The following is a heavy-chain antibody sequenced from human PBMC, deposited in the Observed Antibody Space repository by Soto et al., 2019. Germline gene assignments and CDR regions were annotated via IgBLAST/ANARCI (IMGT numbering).Heavy chain of an antibody. CDR3: TRDASRDSSARGWFDP. Sequence: LRLSCAASGFTFHSFTMNWVRQAPGKGLEWVATTSSNGADIYYTEALRGRFTNARDNEKNSLHLQMNSLRAEDTAVYYCTRDASRDSSARGWFDPWGPGTLVTVSS. CDR2: TSSNGADI. J-gene: IGHJ5*02. CDR1: GFTFHSFT. D-gene: IGHD6-13*01. V-gene: IGHV3-21*01.